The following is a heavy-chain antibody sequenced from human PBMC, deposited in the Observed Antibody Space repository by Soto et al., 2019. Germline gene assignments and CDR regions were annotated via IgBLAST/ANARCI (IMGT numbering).Heavy chain of an antibody. D-gene: IGHD6-19*01. J-gene: IGHJ4*02. Sequence: GGSLRLSCAASGFTVSSNYMSWVRQAPGKGLEWVSVIYNDGTTYYADSVKGRFTISRDNSKNTLYLQMNSLRAEDTAVYYCAKGGQWLFGSLYFDYWGQGTLVTVSS. V-gene: IGHV3-66*01. CDR2: IYNDGTT. CDR1: GFTVSSNY. CDR3: AKGGQWLFGSLYFDY.